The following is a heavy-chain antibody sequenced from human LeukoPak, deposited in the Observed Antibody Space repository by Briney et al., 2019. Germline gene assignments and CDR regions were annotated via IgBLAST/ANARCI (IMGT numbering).Heavy chain of an antibody. CDR2: IYHSGST. V-gene: IGHV4-59*12. J-gene: IGHJ4*02. Sequence: SETLSLTCTVSGGSISSYYWSWIRQPPGKGLEWIGYIYHSGSTYYNPSLKSRVTISVDRSKNQFSLKLSSVTAADTAVYYCARGGSYLDYWGQGTLVTVSS. D-gene: IGHD1-26*01. CDR1: GGSISSYY. CDR3: ARGGSYLDY.